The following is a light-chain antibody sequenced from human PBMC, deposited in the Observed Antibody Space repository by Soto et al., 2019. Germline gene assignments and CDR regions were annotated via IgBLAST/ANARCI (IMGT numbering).Light chain of an antibody. CDR3: SSYTGSGTLI. Sequence: QSVLTQPASVSGSPGQSITISCTGTSSDVGGYNFVSWYQQQPGKAPKLMVYDVTNRPSGVSYRFSGSKSGNTASLTISGLQAEDEADYFCSSYTGSGTLIFGGGTKVTVL. V-gene: IGLV2-14*03. CDR2: DVT. J-gene: IGLJ2*01. CDR1: SSDVGGYNF.